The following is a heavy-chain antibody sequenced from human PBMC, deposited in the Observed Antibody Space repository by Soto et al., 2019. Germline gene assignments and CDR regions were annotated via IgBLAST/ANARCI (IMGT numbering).Heavy chain of an antibody. J-gene: IGHJ4*02. Sequence: QVQLQESGPGLVKPPQTLSLTCNVSGGSISSGGYYWTWIRQRPGKGLEWIGYIFHSGSTYYNPSLKSRVTLSVXTXKXXFSLKLTSVTAADTAMYYCARAVYCTSSSCYLFEYWGQGTLVTVSS. CDR2: IFHSGST. CDR3: ARAVYCTSSSCYLFEY. V-gene: IGHV4-31*03. D-gene: IGHD2-2*01. CDR1: GGSISSGGYY.